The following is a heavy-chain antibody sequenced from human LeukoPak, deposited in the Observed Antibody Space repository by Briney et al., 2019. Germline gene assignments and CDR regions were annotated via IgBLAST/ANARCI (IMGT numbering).Heavy chain of an antibody. CDR3: ARGVAAVAGMGVDY. V-gene: IGHV4-34*01. D-gene: IGHD6-19*01. Sequence: SETLSLTCAVYGGSFSYYYWTWIRQPPGKGLEWIGEIHHSGSTNYNPSLKSRVTISVDTSKNQFSLKLSSVTAADTAVYYCARGVAAVAGMGVDYWGQGTLVTVSS. CDR1: GGSFSYYY. J-gene: IGHJ4*02. CDR2: IHHSGST.